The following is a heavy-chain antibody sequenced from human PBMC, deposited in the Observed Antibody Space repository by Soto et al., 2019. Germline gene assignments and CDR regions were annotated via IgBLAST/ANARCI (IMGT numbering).Heavy chain of an antibody. V-gene: IGHV1-69*01. J-gene: IGHJ4*02. D-gene: IGHD3-22*01. Sequence: QVQLVQSGAEVRKPGSSVKVSCKASGGTFSRHAISWVRQAPGQGLVWMGGIIPIFGTANHAQKFQGRVTLSADESTSTVYMELSSLRSEDTDMYYCARGWGYDSNDYYYAYWGQGTLVIVSS. CDR1: GGTFSRHA. CDR3: ARGWGYDSNDYYYAY. CDR2: IIPIFGTA.